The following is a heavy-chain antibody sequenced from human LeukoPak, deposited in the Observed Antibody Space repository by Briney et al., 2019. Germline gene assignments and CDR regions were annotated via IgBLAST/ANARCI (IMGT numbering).Heavy chain of an antibody. J-gene: IGHJ4*02. V-gene: IGHV4-30-4*01. D-gene: IGHD3-10*01. CDR2: IYYSGST. CDR3: ARCPYYYGSGSFFDY. CDR1: GGSISSGDYY. Sequence: SETLSLTCTVSGGSISSGDYYWSWIRQPPGKGLEWIGYIYYSGSTYYNPSLKSRVTISVDTSKNQFSLKLSSVTAADTAVYYCARCPYYYGSGSFFDYWGQGTLVTVSS.